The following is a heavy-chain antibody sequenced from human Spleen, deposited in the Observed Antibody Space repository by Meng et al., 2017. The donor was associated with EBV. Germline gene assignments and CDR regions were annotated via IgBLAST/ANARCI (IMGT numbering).Heavy chain of an antibody. CDR3: ARDPSYDNTGYYDY. J-gene: IGHJ4*02. CDR2: IIPIFDAT. D-gene: IGHD3-22*01. CDR1: RGTFSIFG. Sequence: QVQLVQSGTEVKKPGSAVKVSCKAARGTFSIFGINWVRQAPGQGLEWMGGIIPIFDATNYAQKFQGRLTISADESTGTAYMELSSLRSEDTAVYYCARDPSYDNTGYYDYWGQGTLVTVSS. V-gene: IGHV1-69*01.